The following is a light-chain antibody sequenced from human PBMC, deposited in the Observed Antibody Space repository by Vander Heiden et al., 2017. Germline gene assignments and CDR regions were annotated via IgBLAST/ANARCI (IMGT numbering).Light chain of an antibody. CDR3: CSYAGSASLYI. CDR2: QVT. CDR1: SSDVGSYNL. V-gene: IGLV2-23*02. J-gene: IGLJ2*01. Sequence: QSALTQPASVSGSPGQSITISCTGTSSDVGSYNLFSWYQHQPGKAPKLVIYQVTERPSGVSYRFSGSKSGNAASLTLSGLQAEDEADYYCCSYAGSASLYIFGGGTTLTVL.